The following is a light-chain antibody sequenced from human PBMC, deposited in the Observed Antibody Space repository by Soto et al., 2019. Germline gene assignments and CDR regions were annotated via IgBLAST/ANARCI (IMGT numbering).Light chain of an antibody. CDR2: EVS. J-gene: IGLJ3*02. CDR3: FSFTRSSTWG. CDR1: SSDVGGYNY. Sequence: QSALTQPASVSGSPGQSITISCTGTSSDVGGYNYVSWSQQHPGKAPKLVIYEVSNRPSGVSNRFSGSKSGNTASLTISGLQAEDEADYYCFSFTRSSTWGFGGGTKLTVL. V-gene: IGLV2-14*01.